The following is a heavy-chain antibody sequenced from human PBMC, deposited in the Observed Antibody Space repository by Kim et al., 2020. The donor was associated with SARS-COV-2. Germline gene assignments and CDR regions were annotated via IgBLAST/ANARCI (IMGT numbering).Heavy chain of an antibody. V-gene: IGHV3-7*01. J-gene: IGHJ5*02. Sequence: GSEKIYVDAVKGRCTISRDSAKKSLYLHMNSLRAEDTAVYYCAGSILTGSWGQGTLVTVSS. D-gene: IGHD3-9*01. CDR2: GSEK. CDR3: AGSILTGS.